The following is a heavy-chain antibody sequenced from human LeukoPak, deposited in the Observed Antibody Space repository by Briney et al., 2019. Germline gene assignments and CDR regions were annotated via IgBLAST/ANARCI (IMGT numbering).Heavy chain of an antibody. CDR3: ARGWDWKGGSVDY. Sequence: SETLSLTCTVSGGSISSGGYYWSWLRQHPGKGLEWIGYIYYSGSTYYNPSLKSRVTISVDTSKNQFSLKLSSVTAADTAVYYCARGWDWKGGSVDYWGQGTLVTVSS. CDR2: IYYSGST. CDR1: GGSISSGGYY. V-gene: IGHV4-31*03. J-gene: IGHJ4*02. D-gene: IGHD1-1*01.